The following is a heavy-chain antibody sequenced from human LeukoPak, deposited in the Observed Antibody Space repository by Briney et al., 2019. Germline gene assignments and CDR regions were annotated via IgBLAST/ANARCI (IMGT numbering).Heavy chain of an antibody. D-gene: IGHD6-19*01. CDR2: VYHSGSS. CDR3: ARASYSSGWLPFDY. CDR1: GASVSSYF. Sequence: SETLSLTCTVSGASVSSYFWSWIRQSPEKGLEWIGYVYHSGSSSSNPSLQSRVTISQDTSRNQVSLKMTSVTAADTAVYYCARASYSSGWLPFDYWGQGTLVTVSS. V-gene: IGHV4-59*02. J-gene: IGHJ4*02.